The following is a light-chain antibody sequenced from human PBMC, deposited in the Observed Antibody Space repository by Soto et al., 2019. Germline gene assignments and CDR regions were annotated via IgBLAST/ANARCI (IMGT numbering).Light chain of an antibody. CDR3: QQSFSTPRFT. J-gene: IGKJ3*01. Sequence: DSQMTQYPSSLSASVGDRVAITCRGSESIRSYLNWYQQKPGKAPKLLIYGASSLQSGVPSRFSGGGSGTDFTLTISSLQPEDFATYYCQQSFSTPRFTFGPGTKVDIK. V-gene: IGKV1-39*01. CDR2: GAS. CDR1: ESIRSY.